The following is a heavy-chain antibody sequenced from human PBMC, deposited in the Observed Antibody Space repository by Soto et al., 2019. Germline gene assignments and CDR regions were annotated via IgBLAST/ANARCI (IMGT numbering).Heavy chain of an antibody. Sequence: EVQVVESGGGLVQPGGSLRLSCAASGFTVSSNYMTWVRQAPGKELEWVSVIYSDGSTYYADSVKGRFTISRHNSKNTLYLQMNILRTEDTAVYYCARVGYSSNCPLLFNWFDPWGQGTLVTVSS. CDR2: IYSDGST. D-gene: IGHD6-13*01. CDR3: ARVGYSSNCPLLFNWFDP. J-gene: IGHJ5*02. CDR1: GFTVSSNY. V-gene: IGHV3-53*04.